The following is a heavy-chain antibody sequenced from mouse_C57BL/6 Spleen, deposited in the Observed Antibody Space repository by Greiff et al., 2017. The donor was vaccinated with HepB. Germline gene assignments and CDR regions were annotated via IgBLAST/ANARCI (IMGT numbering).Heavy chain of an antibody. CDR1: GFTFSSYA. V-gene: IGHV5-4*01. J-gene: IGHJ3*01. D-gene: IGHD2-3*01. Sequence: EVQRVESGGGLVKPGGSLKLSCAASGFTFSSYAMSWVRQTPEKRLEWVATISDGGSYTYYPDNVKGRFTISRDNAKNNLYLQMSHLKSEDTAMYYCARDLFWFAYWGQGTLVTVSA. CDR3: ARDLFWFAY. CDR2: ISDGGSYT.